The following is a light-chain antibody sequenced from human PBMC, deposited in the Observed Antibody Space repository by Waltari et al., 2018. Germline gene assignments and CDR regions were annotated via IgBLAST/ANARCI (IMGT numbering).Light chain of an antibody. J-gene: IGKJ2*01. CDR1: KGISNS. Sequence: DIQMTQSPSSLSASVGDRVTIPCRASKGISNSLAWYQQKPGKAPKPLLYGVSTLESGVPSRFSGSGSGTDYTLTISGLQPDDFATYYCQQYYSILRTFGQGTKLEIK. CDR2: GVS. V-gene: IGKV1-NL1*01. CDR3: QQYYSILRT.